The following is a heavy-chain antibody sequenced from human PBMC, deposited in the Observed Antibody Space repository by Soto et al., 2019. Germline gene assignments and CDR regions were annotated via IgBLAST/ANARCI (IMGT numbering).Heavy chain of an antibody. V-gene: IGHV3-11*06. CDR3: ARDARQLTSSWVDYYYGMDV. CDR1: GFTFSDYY. Sequence: GGSLRLSCAASGFTFSDYYMSWIRQAPGKGLEWVSYISSSSSYTNYADSVKGRFTISRDNAKNSLYLQMNSLRAEDTAVYYCARDARQLTSSWVDYYYGMDVWGQGTTVTVSS. J-gene: IGHJ6*02. CDR2: ISSSSSYT. D-gene: IGHD6-13*01.